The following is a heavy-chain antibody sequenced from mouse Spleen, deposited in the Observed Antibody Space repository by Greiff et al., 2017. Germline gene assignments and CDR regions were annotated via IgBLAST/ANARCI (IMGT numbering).Heavy chain of an antibody. Sequence: EVQLQQSGPELVKPGASVKISCKASGYTFTDYYMNWVKQSHGKSLEWIGDINPNNGGTSYNQKFKGKATLTVDKSSSTAYMELRSLTSEDSAVYYCARGHSFITTATGFAYWGQGTLVTVSA. V-gene: IGHV1-26*01. D-gene: IGHD1-2*01. CDR1: GYTFTDYY. J-gene: IGHJ3*01. CDR2: INPNNGGT. CDR3: ARGHSFITTATGFAY.